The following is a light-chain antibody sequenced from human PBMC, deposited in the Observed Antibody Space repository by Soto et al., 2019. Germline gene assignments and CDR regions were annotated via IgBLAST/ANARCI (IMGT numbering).Light chain of an antibody. Sequence: DIQLTQSPSFLSASVGDRVTITCRASQDISDYLAWYQQRPGKAPKLLIYAASTLQSGVPSRFSGSGSGTEFTLTISSLQPEDFATYSCQQRSNWPPLFTFGPGTKVDIK. V-gene: IGKV1-9*01. J-gene: IGKJ3*01. CDR3: QQRSNWPPLFT. CDR2: AAS. CDR1: QDISDY.